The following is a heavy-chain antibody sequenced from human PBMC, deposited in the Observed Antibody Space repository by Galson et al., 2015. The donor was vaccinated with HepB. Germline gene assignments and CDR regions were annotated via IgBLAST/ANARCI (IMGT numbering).Heavy chain of an antibody. Sequence: SLRLSCAASGFSFNNYAMYWVRQAPGKGLEWVADISYGGAETHYADSVKGRFTISRGNSKDTLFLQMNTVRPEDTGVYFCARGFTSSSLFDSWGQGILVIVSA. V-gene: IGHV3-30*03. D-gene: IGHD6-6*01. CDR1: GFSFNNYA. CDR2: ISYGGAET. CDR3: ARGFTSSSLFDS. J-gene: IGHJ4*02.